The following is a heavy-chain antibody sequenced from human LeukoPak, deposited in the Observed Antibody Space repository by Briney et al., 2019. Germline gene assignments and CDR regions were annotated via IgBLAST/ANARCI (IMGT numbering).Heavy chain of an antibody. CDR2: ISSSSSTI. CDR1: GFTFSSYS. D-gene: IGHD1-26*01. V-gene: IGHV3-48*04. J-gene: IGHJ5*02. CDR3: ARAGVGATTEWFDP. Sequence: GGSLRLSCAASGFTFSSYSMNWVRQAPGKGLEWVSYISSSSSTIYYADSVKGRFTISRDNAKNSLYLQMNSLRAEDTALYYCARAGVGATTEWFDPWGQGTLVTVSS.